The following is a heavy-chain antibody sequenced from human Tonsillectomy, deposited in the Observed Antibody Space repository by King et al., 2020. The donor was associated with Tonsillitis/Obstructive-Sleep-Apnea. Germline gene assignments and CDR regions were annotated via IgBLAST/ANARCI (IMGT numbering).Heavy chain of an antibody. CDR1: GVSFSGYY. D-gene: IGHD4/OR15-4a*01. CDR2: INHSGST. Sequence: VQLQQWGAGLLKPSETLSLTCAVYGVSFSGYYWSWIRQPPGKGLEWIGEINHSGSTNYNPSLKSRVTISVDTSKNQFSLKLRSVTAADTAVYYCARGAKLDQWGQGTLVTVSS. V-gene: IGHV4-34*01. CDR3: ARGAKLDQ. J-gene: IGHJ4*02.